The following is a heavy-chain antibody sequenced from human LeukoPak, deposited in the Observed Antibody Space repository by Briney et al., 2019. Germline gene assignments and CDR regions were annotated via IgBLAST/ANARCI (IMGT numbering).Heavy chain of an antibody. V-gene: IGHV3-23*01. Sequence: PGGSLRLSCAASGFTFSSYAMSWVHQAPGKGLEWVSAISGSGGSTYYADSVKGRFTISRDNSKNTLYLQMNSLRAEDTAVYYCAKDLRSRSSWYGVPGGFDYWGQGTLVTVYS. D-gene: IGHD6-13*01. CDR3: AKDLRSRSSWYGVPGGFDY. J-gene: IGHJ4*02. CDR1: GFTFSSYA. CDR2: ISGSGGST.